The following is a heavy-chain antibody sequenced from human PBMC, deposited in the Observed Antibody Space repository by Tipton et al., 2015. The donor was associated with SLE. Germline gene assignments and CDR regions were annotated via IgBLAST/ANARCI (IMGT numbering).Heavy chain of an antibody. Sequence: QSGPEVKRPGASVRVSCKASGYMFISYGLSWVRQAPGQGLEWMGWISAYNGNTDFAQRFQGRVMITADKSTSTVYMEVNSLRFEDTAVYYCARLQYQLLYYYMDVWGKGTTVTVSS. CDR2: ISAYNGNT. J-gene: IGHJ6*03. V-gene: IGHV1-18*01. CDR3: ARLQYQLLYYYMDV. D-gene: IGHD2-2*01. CDR1: GYMFISYG.